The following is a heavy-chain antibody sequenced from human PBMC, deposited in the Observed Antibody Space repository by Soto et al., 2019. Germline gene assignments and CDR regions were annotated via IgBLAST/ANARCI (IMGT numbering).Heavy chain of an antibody. D-gene: IGHD3-3*01. J-gene: IGHJ4*02. V-gene: IGHV4-34*01. CDR1: GGSFSGYY. CDR3: ARAWKAYYDFCSGPHEFDY. Sequence: PSETLSLTCAVYGGSFSGYYWSWIRQPPGKVLEWIGEINHSGSTNYNPPLKSRVTISVDKSKNQFSLKISSVTDAATDVYYCARAWKAYYDFCSGPHEFDYCGQGTLVTFAS. CDR2: INHSGST.